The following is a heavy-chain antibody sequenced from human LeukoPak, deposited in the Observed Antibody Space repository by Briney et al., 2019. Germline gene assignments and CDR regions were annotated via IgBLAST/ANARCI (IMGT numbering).Heavy chain of an antibody. J-gene: IGHJ4*02. CDR1: GFTFSSYS. CDR3: ARDTSGYSGYEFDY. D-gene: IGHD5-12*01. Sequence: PGGSLRLSCAASGFTFSSYSMNWVRPAPGKGLEWVSSISSSSSYIYYADSVKGRFTISRDNAKNSLYLQMNSLRAEDTAVYYCARDTSGYSGYEFDYWGQGTLVTVSS. V-gene: IGHV3-21*06. CDR2: ISSSSSYI.